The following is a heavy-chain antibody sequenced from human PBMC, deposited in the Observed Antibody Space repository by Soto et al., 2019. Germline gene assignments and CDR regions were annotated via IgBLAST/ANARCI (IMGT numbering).Heavy chain of an antibody. CDR2: INAGKGNT. V-gene: IGHV1-3*01. Sequence: SVKVSCKASGYTFTSYAMHWVRQAPGQRLEWMGWINAGKGNTKYSQKFQGRVTLTRDTSASTAYMELSSLSSEDTAVYYCARAGDDCSTTSCYMIDYWGQGTLVTVSS. CDR1: GYTFTSYA. J-gene: IGHJ4*02. D-gene: IGHD2-2*01. CDR3: ARAGDDCSTTSCYMIDY.